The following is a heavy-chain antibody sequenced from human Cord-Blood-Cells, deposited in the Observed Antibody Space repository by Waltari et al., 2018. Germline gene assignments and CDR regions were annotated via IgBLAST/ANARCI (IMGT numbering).Heavy chain of an antibody. D-gene: IGHD5-18*01. CDR1: GFTFRSYA. Sequence: EVQLLESGGGLVQPGGSLRLSCAASGFTFRSYAMSWVRQAPGKGLEWGSAISGSGGSTYYADSVKGRFTISRDNSKNTLYLQMNSLRAEDTAVYYCAKEGGGYSYGYGFDYWGQGTLVTVSS. V-gene: IGHV3-23*01. CDR2: ISGSGGST. CDR3: AKEGGGYSYGYGFDY. J-gene: IGHJ4*02.